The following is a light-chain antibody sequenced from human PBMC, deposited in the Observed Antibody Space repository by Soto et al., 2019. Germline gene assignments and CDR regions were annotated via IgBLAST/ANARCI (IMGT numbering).Light chain of an antibody. Sequence: QSALTQPASVSGSPGQSITISCTGTSSDVGSYNIVSWYQQHPGKAPKLMIYEVSKRPSGVSNRFSASKSGNTASLTISGLQAEDEADYYCYSYAGSSTVLFGGGTKLTVL. CDR3: YSYAGSSTVL. CDR2: EVS. J-gene: IGLJ2*01. CDR1: SSDVGSYNI. V-gene: IGLV2-23*02.